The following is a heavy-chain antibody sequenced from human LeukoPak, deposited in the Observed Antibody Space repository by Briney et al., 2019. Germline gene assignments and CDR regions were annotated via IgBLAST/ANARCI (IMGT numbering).Heavy chain of an antibody. CDR3: ARETMLAGFASGLGFNY. D-gene: IGHD6-19*01. J-gene: IGHJ4*02. CDR1: GGSIGSYH. CDR2: IHGSGYS. V-gene: IGHV4-59*01. Sequence: PSETLSLTCVVSGGSIGSYHWFWIRQPPGKGLEWIGNIHGSGYSNYNPSLKSRLSMSLDTSRNQFSLNLTSVTAADTATYYCARETMLAGFASGLGFNYWGQGILVIVSS.